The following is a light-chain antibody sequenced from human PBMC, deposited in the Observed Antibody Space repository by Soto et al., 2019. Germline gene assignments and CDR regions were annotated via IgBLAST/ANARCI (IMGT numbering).Light chain of an antibody. V-gene: IGLV2-8*01. J-gene: IGLJ3*02. CDR1: SSDVGGYNY. CDR2: EVS. Sequence: QSALTQPPSASGSPGQSVTISCTGTSSDVGGYNYVSWYQQHPGKAPKLMIYEVSKRPSGVPDRFSGSKSGNTASLTVSGLQAEDEADYYCTAWDGGLNARVFGGGTKVTVL. CDR3: TAWDGGLNARV.